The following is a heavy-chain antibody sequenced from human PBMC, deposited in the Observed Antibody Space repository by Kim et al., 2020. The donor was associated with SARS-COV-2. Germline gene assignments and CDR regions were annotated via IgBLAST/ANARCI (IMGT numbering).Heavy chain of an antibody. Sequence: SETLSLTCTVSGGSISSSSYYWGWIRQPPGKGLEWIGSIYYSGSTYYNPSLKSRVTISVDTSKNQFSLKLSSVTAADTAVYYCARPIRNRDYYDSSGYYYGWYFDLWGRGTLVTVSS. V-gene: IGHV4-39*01. D-gene: IGHD3-22*01. CDR1: GGSISSSSYY. J-gene: IGHJ2*01. CDR2: IYYSGST. CDR3: ARPIRNRDYYDSSGYYYGWYFDL.